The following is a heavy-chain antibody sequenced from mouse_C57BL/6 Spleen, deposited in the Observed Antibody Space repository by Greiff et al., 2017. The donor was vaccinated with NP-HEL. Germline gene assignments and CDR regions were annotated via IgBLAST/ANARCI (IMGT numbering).Heavy chain of an antibody. J-gene: IGHJ3*01. D-gene: IGHD1-1*01. CDR2: ISSGSSTI. CDR1: GFTFSDYG. CDR3: ARHYYGSSYGFAY. Sequence: EVNVVESGGGLVKPGGSLKLSCAASGFTFSDYGMHWVRQAPEKGLEWVAYISSGSSTIYYADTVKGRFTISRDNAKNTLFLQMTSLRSEDTAMYYCARHYYGSSYGFAYWGQGTLVTVSA. V-gene: IGHV5-17*01.